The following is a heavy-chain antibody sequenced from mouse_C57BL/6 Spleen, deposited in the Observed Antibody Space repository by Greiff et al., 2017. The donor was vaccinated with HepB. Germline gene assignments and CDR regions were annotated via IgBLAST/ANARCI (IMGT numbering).Heavy chain of an antibody. CDR1: GYTFTSYW. V-gene: IGHV1-69*01. CDR2: IDPSDSYT. Sequence: VQLQQPGAELVMPGASVKLSCKASGYTFTSYWMHWVKQRPGQGLEWIGEIDPSDSYTNYNQKFKGKSTLTVDKSSSTAYMQLSSLTSEDSAVYYCASSAYGYDVRFDYWGQGTTLTVSS. D-gene: IGHD2-2*01. CDR3: ASSAYGYDVRFDY. J-gene: IGHJ2*01.